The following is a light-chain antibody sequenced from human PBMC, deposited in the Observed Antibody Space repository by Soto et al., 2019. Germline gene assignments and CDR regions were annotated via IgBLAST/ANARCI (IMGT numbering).Light chain of an antibody. CDR1: SSDVGGYNY. Sequence: QSALTQPASVSGSPGQSITISCTGTSSDVGGYNYVSWYQQHPGKAPKLMIYDVSNRPSXXXXRXSGSKSGNTASLTISGLQAEDEADYYCSSYTSSSTLVVFGGGTKLTVL. J-gene: IGLJ2*01. CDR2: DVS. CDR3: SSYTSSSTLVV. V-gene: IGLV2-14*01.